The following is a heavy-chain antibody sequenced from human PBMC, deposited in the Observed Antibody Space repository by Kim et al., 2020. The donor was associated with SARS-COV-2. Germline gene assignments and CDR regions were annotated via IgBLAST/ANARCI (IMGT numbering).Heavy chain of an antibody. D-gene: IGHD6-13*01. CDR3: ARSWVLIAAAGNYYYGMDV. Sequence: ASVKVSCKASGYTFTGYYIHWVRQAPGQGLEWMGRINPNSGGTNYAQKFQGRVTMTRDTSISTAYMDLSRLRSDDTAVYYCARSWVLIAAAGNYYYGMDVWGQGTTVTVSS. CDR1: GYTFTGYY. CDR2: INPNSGGT. V-gene: IGHV1-2*06. J-gene: IGHJ6*02.